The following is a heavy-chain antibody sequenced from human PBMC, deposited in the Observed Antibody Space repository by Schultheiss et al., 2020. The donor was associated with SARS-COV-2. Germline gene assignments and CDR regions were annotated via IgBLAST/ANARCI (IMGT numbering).Heavy chain of an antibody. CDR3: AKGSIGYGGNPEYYFDY. CDR1: GFTFSSYS. D-gene: IGHD4-23*01. CDR2: ISGSGGST. Sequence: GGSLRLSCAASGFTFSSYSMNWVRQAPGKGLEWVSAISGSGGSTYYADSVKGRFTISRDNSKNTLYLQMNSLRAEDTAVYYCAKGSIGYGGNPEYYFDYWGQGTLVTVSS. V-gene: IGHV3-23*01. J-gene: IGHJ4*02.